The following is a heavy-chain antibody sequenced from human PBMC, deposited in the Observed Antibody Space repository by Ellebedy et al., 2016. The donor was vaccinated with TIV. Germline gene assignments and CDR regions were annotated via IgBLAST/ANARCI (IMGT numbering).Heavy chain of an antibody. J-gene: IGHJ4*02. CDR3: VRSDMTTLTYFEY. CDR1: GFTFSSYR. D-gene: IGHD4-17*01. V-gene: IGHV3-21*01. CDR2: ISSIGYYI. Sequence: PGGSLRLSCAASGFTFSSYRMNWVRQAPGKGLEWVSSISSIGYYIYQADSLRGRFTISRYNAKNSLYLQISSLRADDPALYYCVRSDMTTLTYFEYWGLGALVTVSS.